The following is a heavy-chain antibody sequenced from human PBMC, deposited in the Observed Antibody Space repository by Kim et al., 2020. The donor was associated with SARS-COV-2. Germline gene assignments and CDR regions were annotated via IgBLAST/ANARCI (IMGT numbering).Heavy chain of an antibody. V-gene: IGHV3-74*01. J-gene: IGHJ1*01. CDR1: GFTFSSYW. D-gene: IGHD2-2*01. CDR2: INSDGSST. Sequence: GGSLRLSCAASGFTFSSYWMHWVRQAPGKGLVWVSRINSDGSSTSYADSVKGRFTISRDNAKNTLYLQMNSLRAEDTAVYYCARARVPAVGHAEDFQHWGQGTLVTVSS. CDR3: ARARVPAVGHAEDFQH.